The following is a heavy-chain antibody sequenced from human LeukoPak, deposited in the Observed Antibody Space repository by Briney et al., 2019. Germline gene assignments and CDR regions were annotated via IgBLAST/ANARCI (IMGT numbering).Heavy chain of an antibody. D-gene: IGHD3-3*01. J-gene: IGHJ6*02. CDR1: GFTFNYA. CDR3: ARDIIRFLEWSRGNPVYYYYGMDV. V-gene: IGHV3-30*04. CDR2: ISYDGSNK. Sequence: PGRSLRLSCAASGFTFNYAMHWVRQAPGKGLEWVAVISYDGSNKYYADSVKGRFTISRDNSKNTLYLQMNSLRAEDTAVYYCARDIIRFLEWSRGNPVYYYYGMDVWGQGTTVTVSS.